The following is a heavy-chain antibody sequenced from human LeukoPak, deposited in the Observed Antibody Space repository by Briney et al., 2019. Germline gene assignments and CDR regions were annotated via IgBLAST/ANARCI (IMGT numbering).Heavy chain of an antibody. V-gene: IGHV1-69*13. Sequence: SVKVSCKASGGTFISYAISWVRQAPGQGLEWMGGINPIFGTANYAQKFQGRVTITADESTSTAYMELSSLRSEDTALYYCARDHGLRNYVATYFDYWGQGTLVTVSS. J-gene: IGHJ4*02. CDR3: ARDHGLRNYVATYFDY. D-gene: IGHD1-7*01. CDR1: GGTFISYA. CDR2: INPIFGTA.